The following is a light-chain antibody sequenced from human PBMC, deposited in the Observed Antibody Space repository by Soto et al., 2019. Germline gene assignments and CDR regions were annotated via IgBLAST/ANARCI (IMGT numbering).Light chain of an antibody. CDR2: KAS. CDR3: QQYNSYSL. Sequence: IQMTQSPSTLSASVGDRFTMTCRSSLTISSWLAWYQQKPGKAPNLLIYKASTLKSGVPSRFSGSGSGTEFTLTISSLQPDDFATYYCQQYNSYSLFGQGTKVDI. V-gene: IGKV1-5*03. CDR1: LTISSW. J-gene: IGKJ1*01.